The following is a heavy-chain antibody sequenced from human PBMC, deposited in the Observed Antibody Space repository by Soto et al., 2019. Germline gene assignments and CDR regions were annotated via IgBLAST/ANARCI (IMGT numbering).Heavy chain of an antibody. CDR3: AASISIFGVVPF. V-gene: IGHV4-61*01. J-gene: IGHJ4*02. CDR1: GGSFSRVSYY. Sequence: TSETLSLTCNVSGGSFSRVSYYWSWIRQSPGKGLEWIGYVYYSGSTNYNPSLKSRVTISVDTSKNQFSLKLRSVTASDTAVYYCAASISIFGVVPFWGQGTLVTVSS. D-gene: IGHD3-3*01. CDR2: VYYSGST.